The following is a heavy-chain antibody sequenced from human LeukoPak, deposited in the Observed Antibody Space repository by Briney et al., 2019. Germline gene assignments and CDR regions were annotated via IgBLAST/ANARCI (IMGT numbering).Heavy chain of an antibody. J-gene: IGHJ6*03. CDR2: VYYSGST. Sequence: LETLSLTCTVSGGSISVPYWSWARRPPGRGLEGIGDVYYSGSTHQNPSLKSRVTISVDTSKNQFSLKLRSVTAADTAVYYCARVMGDLASLYHMDVWGKGTTVTVSS. D-gene: IGHD3-16*01. V-gene: IGHV4-59*11. CDR1: GGSISVPY. CDR3: ARVMGDLASLYHMDV.